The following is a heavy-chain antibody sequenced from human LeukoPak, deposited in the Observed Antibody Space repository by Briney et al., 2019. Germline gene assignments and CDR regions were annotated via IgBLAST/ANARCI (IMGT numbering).Heavy chain of an antibody. J-gene: IGHJ4*02. CDR1: GFTLSNYW. CDR2: INSDGSST. D-gene: IGHD1-14*01. Sequence: GGSLRLSCAASGFTLSNYWMHWVRQAPGKGLVWVSRINSDGSSTNYADSVKGRFTISRDNAKNTLYLQMNSLRPEDTAVYYCAKPELPSGRGAFDYWGQGTLVTVSS. V-gene: IGHV3-74*01. CDR3: AKPELPSGRGAFDY.